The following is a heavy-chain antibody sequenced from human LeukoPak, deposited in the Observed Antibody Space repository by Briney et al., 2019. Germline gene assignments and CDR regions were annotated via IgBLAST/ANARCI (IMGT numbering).Heavy chain of an antibody. CDR1: GGSISGSFYY. CDR3: ARHGIFCRTTSCSPFDP. Sequence: SETLSLTCTVSGGSISGSFYYWGWIRQSPGKGLEWIGGVYHSGSTYYNPSLYSRVTISVDTSKNQFSLKVSSVTAADTAVYYCARHGIFCRTTSCSPFDPWGQGTLVTVSS. CDR2: VYHSGST. D-gene: IGHD2-2*01. J-gene: IGHJ5*02. V-gene: IGHV4-39*01.